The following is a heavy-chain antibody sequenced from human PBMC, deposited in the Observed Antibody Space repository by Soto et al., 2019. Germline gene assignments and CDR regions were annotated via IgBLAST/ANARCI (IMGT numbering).Heavy chain of an antibody. CDR3: ARHQSHSSSYVDP. Sequence: SETLSLTCTVSGGSVSSGRYYWSWIRQPPGKGLEWIGYIYYNGNTNYNPSLKSRVTISVDASKNQFSLKLSSVTAADTAVYYCARHQSHSSSYVDPWGQGTLVTVSS. D-gene: IGHD6-13*01. CDR1: GGSVSSGRYY. V-gene: IGHV4-61*01. CDR2: IYYNGNT. J-gene: IGHJ5*02.